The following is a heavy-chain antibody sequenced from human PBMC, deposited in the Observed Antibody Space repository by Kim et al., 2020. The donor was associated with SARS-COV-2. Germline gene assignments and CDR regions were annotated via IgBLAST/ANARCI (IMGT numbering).Heavy chain of an antibody. CDR3: ARMIVGATTPLDY. D-gene: IGHD1-26*01. Sequence: PSLQSRVTKSVNTSKTQFSLDLGSVTAADTAVYYCARMIVGATTPLDYWGQGTLVTVSS. V-gene: IGHV4-39*01. J-gene: IGHJ4*02.